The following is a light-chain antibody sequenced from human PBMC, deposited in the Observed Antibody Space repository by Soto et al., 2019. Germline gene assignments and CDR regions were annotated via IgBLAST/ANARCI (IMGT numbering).Light chain of an antibody. CDR2: DAP. J-gene: IGKJ4*01. Sequence: DIQVTQSPSALSAAVGDRGTIACRASQSISSRLAWYQQHPGQAPEIMISDAPSLESGVPSRFSGTGSGTDFTLTISSLQPDDFATYSCQQYHSYPLTFGGGTKVDIK. CDR1: QSISSR. CDR3: QQYHSYPLT. V-gene: IGKV1-5*01.